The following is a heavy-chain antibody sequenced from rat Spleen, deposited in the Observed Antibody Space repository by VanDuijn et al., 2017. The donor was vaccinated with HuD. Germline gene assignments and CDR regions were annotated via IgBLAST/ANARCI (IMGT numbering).Heavy chain of an antibody. CDR2: ITNTGGAT. Sequence: EVQLVESGGGLVQPGRSLKLSCVASGFTFNNYWMTWIRQAPGTGLEWIASITNTGGATYYPDSVKGRFVISKDNAKNTGYLQMDSLRSEDTATYYCATHYYDGTLFAYWGQGVLVTVSS. CDR3: ATHYYDGTLFAY. J-gene: IGHJ2*01. D-gene: IGHD1-12*02. V-gene: IGHV5-31*01. CDR1: GFTFNNYW.